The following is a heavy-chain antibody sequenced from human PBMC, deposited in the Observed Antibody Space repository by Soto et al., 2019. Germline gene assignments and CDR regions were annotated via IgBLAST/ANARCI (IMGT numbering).Heavy chain of an antibody. CDR3: ARDRVESGYPEYFQH. D-gene: IGHD3-22*01. CDR1: GFTVSSNY. J-gene: IGHJ1*01. CDR2: IYSGGGT. V-gene: IGHV3-53*01. Sequence: EVQLVESGGGLIQPGGSLRLSCAASGFTVSSNYMSRVRQAPGKGLEWVSVIYSGGGTYYADSVKGRFTISRDNSKNTLYLQMNSLRAEDTAVYYCARDRVESGYPEYFQHWGQGTLVTVSS.